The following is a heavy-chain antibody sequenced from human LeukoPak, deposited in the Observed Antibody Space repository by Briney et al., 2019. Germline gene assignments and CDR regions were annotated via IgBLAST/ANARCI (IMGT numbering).Heavy chain of an antibody. Sequence: GGSLRLSCAASGFTFSDYYMSWIRQAPGKGLEWVSYISSSGSTIYYADSVKGRFTISRDNAKNSLYLQMNSLRAEDTAVYYCAREGDHYYDSSGHYTPDFDYWGQGTLVTVSS. V-gene: IGHV3-11*04. J-gene: IGHJ4*02. CDR3: AREGDHYYDSSGHYTPDFDY. D-gene: IGHD3-22*01. CDR1: GFTFSDYY. CDR2: ISSSGSTI.